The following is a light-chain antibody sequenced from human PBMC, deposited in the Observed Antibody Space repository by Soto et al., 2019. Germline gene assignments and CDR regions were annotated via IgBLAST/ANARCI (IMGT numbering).Light chain of an antibody. CDR2: EGS. Sequence: QSALTQPASVSGSPGQSITISCTGTSSDVGSYNLVSWYQQHPGKAPKLMIYEGSKRPSGVSNRFSGSKSGNTASLTISGLQAEDEADYYCCSYAGSSTFVFGGGTKADRP. CDR1: SSDVGSYNL. CDR3: CSYAGSSTFV. J-gene: IGLJ2*01. V-gene: IGLV2-23*03.